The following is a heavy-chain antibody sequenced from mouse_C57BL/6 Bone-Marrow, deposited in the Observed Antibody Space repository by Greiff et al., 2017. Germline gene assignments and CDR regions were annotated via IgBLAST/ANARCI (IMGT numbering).Heavy chain of an antibody. V-gene: IGHV1-55*01. J-gene: IGHJ2*01. CDR2: IYPRSGNT. D-gene: IGHD1-1*01. CDR3: ARLWYITKVVAPYYFDN. Sequence: VQLQQPGAELVKPGASVQMSCKASGYTFTSYWITWVKQRPGQGLEWIGEIYPRSGNTYYNEKFKGKATLTADKSSSTAYMELRSLTSDDSAVYFCARLWYITKVVAPYYFDNGGQGATLTVSS. CDR1: GYTFTSYW.